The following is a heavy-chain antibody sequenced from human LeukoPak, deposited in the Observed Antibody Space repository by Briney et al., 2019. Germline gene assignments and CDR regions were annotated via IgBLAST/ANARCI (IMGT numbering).Heavy chain of an antibody. CDR3: ARANYYDSSGYYHNAFDI. D-gene: IGHD3-22*01. Sequence: SETLSLTCSVSGASISRNTYYWGWIRQSPGKGLEWIGTFYYTGSTYYNPSLKSRITISVDTSKNHFSLKLSSVTAADTAVYYCARANYYDSSGYYHNAFDIWGQGTMVTVSS. V-gene: IGHV4-39*02. CDR2: FYYTGST. J-gene: IGHJ3*02. CDR1: GASISRNTYY.